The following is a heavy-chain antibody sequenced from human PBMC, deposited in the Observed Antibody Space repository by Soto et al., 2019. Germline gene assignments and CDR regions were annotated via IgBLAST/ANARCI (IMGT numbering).Heavy chain of an antibody. CDR2: ISYDGSNK. V-gene: IGHV3-30-3*01. J-gene: IGHJ6*02. CDR1: GFTFSSYA. CDR3: AREGNYYDFWSGYAITHYYYYYGMDV. D-gene: IGHD3-3*01. Sequence: GGSLRLSCAASGFTFSSYAMHWVRQAPGKGLEWVAVISYDGSNKYYADSVKGRFTISRDNSKNTLYLQMNSLRAEDTAVYYCAREGNYYDFWSGYAITHYYYYYGMDVWGQGTTVTVSS.